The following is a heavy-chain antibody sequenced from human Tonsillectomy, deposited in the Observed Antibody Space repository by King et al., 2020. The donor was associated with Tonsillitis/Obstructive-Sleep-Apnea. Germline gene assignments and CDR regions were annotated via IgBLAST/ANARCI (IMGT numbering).Heavy chain of an antibody. CDR1: GFSLSTSEMC. CDR2: IDWDDDK. CDR3: ARNEDYYYYMDV. V-gene: IGHV2-70*11. J-gene: IGHJ6*03. Sequence: VTLKESGPALVKPTQTLTLTCTFSGFSLSTSEMCVSWIRQPPGKALEWLARIDWDDDKYYSTSLKTRLTISKDTSKNQLVLTMTNMYPVDTATYFCARNEDYYYYMDVWGKGTTVTVSS.